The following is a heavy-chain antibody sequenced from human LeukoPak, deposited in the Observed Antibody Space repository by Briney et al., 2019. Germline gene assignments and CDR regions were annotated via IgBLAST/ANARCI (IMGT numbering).Heavy chain of an antibody. CDR3: ARDLSVARGSVWVL. CDR1: GGTFSSYA. V-gene: IGHV1-69*05. J-gene: IGHJ4*02. D-gene: IGHD3-10*01. Sequence: SVKVSCKASGGTFSSYAISWVRQAPGQGLEWMGRIIPIFGTANYAQKFQVRVTITTDESTSTAYMELSRLRSEDTAVYYCARDLSVARGSVWVLWGQGTLVTVSS. CDR2: IIPIFGTA.